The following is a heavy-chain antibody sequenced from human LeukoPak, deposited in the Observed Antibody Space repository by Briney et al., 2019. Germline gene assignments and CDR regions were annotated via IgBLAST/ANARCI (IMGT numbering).Heavy chain of an antibody. CDR3: ARGHSGYEIN. V-gene: IGHV4-61*02. D-gene: IGHD5-12*01. CDR2: IYTSGST. CDR1: GGSISSGSYY. Sequence: EPSQTLSLTCTVSGGSISSGSYYWSWIRQPAGKGLEWIGRIYTSGSTNYNPSLKSRVTISVDTSKNQFSLKLSSVTAADTAVYYCARGHSGYEINWGQGTLVTVSS. J-gene: IGHJ4*02.